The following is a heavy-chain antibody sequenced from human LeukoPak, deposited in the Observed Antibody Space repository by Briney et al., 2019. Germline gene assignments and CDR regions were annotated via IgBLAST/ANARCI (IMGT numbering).Heavy chain of an antibody. CDR1: GFTFTSST. CDR2: IVVGSGNT. V-gene: IGHV1-58*02. D-gene: IGHD3-10*01. CDR3: AGTPWFGELTLDY. J-gene: IGHJ4*02. Sequence: SVKVSCKAPGFTFTSSTIQWVRQARGQRLEWIGWIVVGSGNTNYAQKFQERVIITRDMSTTTVYMELSSLRSEDTAVYYCAGTPWFGELTLDYWGQGTLVTVSS.